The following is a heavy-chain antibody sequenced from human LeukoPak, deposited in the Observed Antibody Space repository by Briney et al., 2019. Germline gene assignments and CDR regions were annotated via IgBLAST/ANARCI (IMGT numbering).Heavy chain of an antibody. CDR1: GGSISSYY. J-gene: IGHJ4*02. Sequence: SETLSLTCTVSGGSISSYYWSWIRQPPGKGLEWIGYIYYSGSTNYNPSLKSRVTISVDTSKNQFSLKLSSVTAADTAVYYCASRGYSYGFDYWGQGTLVTVSS. V-gene: IGHV4-59*12. D-gene: IGHD5-18*01. CDR2: IYYSGST. CDR3: ASRGYSYGFDY.